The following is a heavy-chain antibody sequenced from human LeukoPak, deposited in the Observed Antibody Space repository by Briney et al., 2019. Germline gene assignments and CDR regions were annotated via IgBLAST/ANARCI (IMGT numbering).Heavy chain of an antibody. V-gene: IGHV4-38-2*02. CDR2: IYHSGRT. D-gene: IGHD3-10*01. Sequence: SETLSLTCTVSGYSISSGYYWGWIRQPPGKGLEWIGSIYHSGRTFYNPSLKSRVTISVDTSKNQFSLKLSSVTAADTAVYYCARHTILWFGRRAEKFDYWGQGTLVTVSS. CDR1: GYSISSGYY. J-gene: IGHJ4*02. CDR3: ARHTILWFGRRAEKFDY.